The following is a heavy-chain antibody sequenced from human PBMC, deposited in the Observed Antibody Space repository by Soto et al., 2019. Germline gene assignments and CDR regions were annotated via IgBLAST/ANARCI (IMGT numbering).Heavy chain of an antibody. CDR3: AHSWNGYSGYGVFDY. Sequence: QITLKESGPPLVKPTQTLTLTCTFSGFSLSTSGVGVGWIRQPPGKALEWLALIYWDDDKRYSPSLKSRLTIPKDTSKNQVVLTMTNMDPVDTATYYCAHSWNGYSGYGVFDYWGQGTLVTVSS. J-gene: IGHJ4*02. CDR2: IYWDDDK. CDR1: GFSLSTSGVG. D-gene: IGHD5-12*01. V-gene: IGHV2-5*02.